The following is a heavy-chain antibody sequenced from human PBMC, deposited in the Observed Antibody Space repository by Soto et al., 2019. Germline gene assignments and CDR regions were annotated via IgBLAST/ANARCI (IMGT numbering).Heavy chain of an antibody. CDR1: GDSLGSSY. Sequence: LSLTCVVSGDSLGSSYCSSILQPPGKGLELIGDVSSSGSTNYNPSLKSRVTMSVDTSKNQFSLKLNSVTAADTAVYYCARRLMVGEVITHGMDVWGHGTTVS. CDR2: VSSSGST. V-gene: IGHV4-59*01. CDR3: ARRLMVGEVITHGMDV. D-gene: IGHD3-10*01. J-gene: IGHJ6*02.